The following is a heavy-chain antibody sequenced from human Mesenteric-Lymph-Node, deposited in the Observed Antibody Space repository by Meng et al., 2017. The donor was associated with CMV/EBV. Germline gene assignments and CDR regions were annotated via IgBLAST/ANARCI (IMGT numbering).Heavy chain of an antibody. D-gene: IGHD3-3*01. V-gene: IGHV3-21*01. CDR1: GFTYSSYR. J-gene: IGHJ4*02. CDR3: ARESYDLWSGYQGGVDY. Sequence: GGSLRHFCAASGFTYSSYRMNWVRQAPGKGLEWVSSISSSSRYIYYAGSVKGRFTISRDHAKNSLYLQMNSRRAEDTAVYYCARESYDLWSGYQGGVDYWGQGTLVTVSS. CDR2: ISSSSRYI.